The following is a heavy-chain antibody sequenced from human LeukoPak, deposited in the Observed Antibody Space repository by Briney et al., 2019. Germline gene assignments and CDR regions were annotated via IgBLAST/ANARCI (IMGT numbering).Heavy chain of an antibody. CDR1: GGSISSYY. Sequence: PSETLSLTCTVSGGSISSYYWSWIRQPPGKGLEWIGYIYYSGSTNYNPSLKSRVTISVDTSKNQFSLKLSSVTAADTAVYYCARANWNYLSWFDPWGQGTLVTVSS. J-gene: IGHJ5*02. D-gene: IGHD1-7*01. V-gene: IGHV4-59*01. CDR3: ARANWNYLSWFDP. CDR2: IYYSGST.